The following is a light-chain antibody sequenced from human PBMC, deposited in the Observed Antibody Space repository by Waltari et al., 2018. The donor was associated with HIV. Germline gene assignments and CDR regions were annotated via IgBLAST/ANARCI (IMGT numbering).Light chain of an antibody. Sequence: QSALTQPRSVSGSPGQSVTISCTGTSSAVGGYKYVSWYQQPPAKAPKLMIHDVTKRPSGVPDRFSGSKSVNTASLTISGLEAEDEADYYCCSYAGSYTLVFGGGTKLTVL. V-gene: IGLV2-11*01. CDR2: DVT. CDR1: SSAVGGYKY. CDR3: CSYAGSYTLV. J-gene: IGLJ3*02.